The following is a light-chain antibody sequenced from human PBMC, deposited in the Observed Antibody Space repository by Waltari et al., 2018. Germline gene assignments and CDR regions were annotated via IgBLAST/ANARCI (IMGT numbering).Light chain of an antibody. J-gene: IGLJ2*01. CDR2: SVS. CDR3: LLYFGDTQV. V-gene: IGLV7-43*01. CDR1: TGAVTSGYF. Sequence: QIVVTQEPSLTVSPGGTVTLTCASSTGAVTSGYFPNWFQQKPGQAPRALIYSVSNTHSWTPARFSGSRLGGNAALTLSGVQPEDEAEYYCLLYFGDTQVFGGGTKLTVL.